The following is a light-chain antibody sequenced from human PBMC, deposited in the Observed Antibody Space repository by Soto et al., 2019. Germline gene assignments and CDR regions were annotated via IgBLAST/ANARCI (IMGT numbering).Light chain of an antibody. CDR3: LLSYSGAGRV. CDR2: DTS. V-gene: IGLV7-46*01. J-gene: IGLJ2*01. Sequence: QAVVTQEPSLTVSPGGTVTLTCGSTTGAVTSGHYPFWFQQKPGQAPWTLIYDTSNKHSWTPARFSGSLLGGKAALTLSGAQPEDEAEYYCLLSYSGAGRVFGGGTKLTVL. CDR1: TGAVTSGHY.